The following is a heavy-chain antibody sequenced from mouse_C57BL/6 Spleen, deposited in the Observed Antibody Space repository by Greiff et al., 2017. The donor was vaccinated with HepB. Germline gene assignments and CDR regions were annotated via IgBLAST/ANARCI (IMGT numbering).Heavy chain of an antibody. D-gene: IGHD2-1*01. V-gene: IGHV1-47*01. Sequence: QVQLQQSGAELVKPGASVKMSCKASGYTFTTYPIEWMKQNHGKSLEWIGNFHPYNDDTKYNEKFKGKATLTVEKSSSTVYLELNRLTSDDSAVYYCASRLGNYEGWFAYWGQGTLVTVSA. CDR3: ASRLGNYEGWFAY. CDR1: GYTFTTYP. J-gene: IGHJ3*01. CDR2: FHPYNDDT.